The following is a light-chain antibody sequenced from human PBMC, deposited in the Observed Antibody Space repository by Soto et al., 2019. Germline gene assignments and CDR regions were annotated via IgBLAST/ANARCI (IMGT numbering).Light chain of an antibody. CDR1: SSDVGYDNY. Sequence: QSVLTQPASVSGSPGQSITISCTGTSSDVGYDNYVSWFQQHPGKAPKLMIYEVSRRPSGVSNRFSGSKSANTASLTISGLEAEDEADYYSTPHTASSTWVFGGGTKLTAL. CDR2: EVS. V-gene: IGLV2-14*01. J-gene: IGLJ3*02. CDR3: TPHTASSTWV.